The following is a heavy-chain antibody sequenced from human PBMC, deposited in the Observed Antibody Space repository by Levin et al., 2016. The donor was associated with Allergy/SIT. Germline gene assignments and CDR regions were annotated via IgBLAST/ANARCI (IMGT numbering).Heavy chain of an antibody. J-gene: IGHJ4*02. CDR3: ARDGYVQQLVTGDY. CDR2: IIPILGIA. Sequence: WVRQAPGQGLEWMGRIIPILGIANYAQKFQGRVTITADKSTSTAYMELSSLRSEDTAVYYCARDGYVQQLVTGDYWGQGTLVTVSS. V-gene: IGHV1-69*04. D-gene: IGHD6-13*01.